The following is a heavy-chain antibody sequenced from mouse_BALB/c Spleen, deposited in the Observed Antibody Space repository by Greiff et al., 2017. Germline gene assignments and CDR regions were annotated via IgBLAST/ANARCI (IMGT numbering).Heavy chain of an antibody. CDR1: GYTFTSYV. CDR2: INPYNDGT. J-gene: IGHJ2*01. V-gene: IGHV1-14*01. CDR3: ARRGYRYDECYYLDY. Sequence: LQESGPELVKPGASVKMSCKASGYTFTSYVMHWVKQKPGQGLEWIGYINPYNDGTKYNEKFKGKATLTSDKSSSTAYMELSSLTSEDSAVYYCARRGYRYDECYYLDYGGQGTTLTVSS. D-gene: IGHD2-14*01.